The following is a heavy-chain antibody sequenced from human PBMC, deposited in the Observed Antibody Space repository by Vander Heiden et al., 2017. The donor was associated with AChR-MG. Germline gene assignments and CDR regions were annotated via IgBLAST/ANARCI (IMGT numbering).Heavy chain of an antibody. CDR2: SCPGNSDT. D-gene: IGHD6-19*01. CDR1: GYSFTSYW. CDR3: ARQLGRSSGSY. J-gene: IGHJ4*02. Sequence: EVQLVQSGAEVKKPGESLKISRQGSGYSFTSYWIGWVREMPGKCLEWMGISCPGNSDTSYSPSFQGQVTISADKSISTAYLQWSSLKASDTAMYYCARQLGRSSGSYWGQGTLVTVSS. V-gene: IGHV5-51*01.